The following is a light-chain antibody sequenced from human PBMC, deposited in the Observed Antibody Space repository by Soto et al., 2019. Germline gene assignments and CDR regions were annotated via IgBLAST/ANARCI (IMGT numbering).Light chain of an antibody. CDR1: QSISSY. V-gene: IGKV1-39*01. CDR2: AVS. Sequence: DIQMTQSPSSLSASVGDRVSITCRASQSISSYLNWYQQRPGKAPRLLIYAVSTLQRGVPSRITGSGSGTDFTLTISSLQPEDFAIYYCQQSYSKPWTFGQGTKVEMK. J-gene: IGKJ1*01. CDR3: QQSYSKPWT.